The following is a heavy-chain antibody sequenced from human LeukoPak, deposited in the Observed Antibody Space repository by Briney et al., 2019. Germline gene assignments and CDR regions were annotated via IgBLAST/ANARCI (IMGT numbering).Heavy chain of an antibody. V-gene: IGHV1-46*01. CDR1: GYTFTIYY. CDR2: INPSGGST. J-gene: IGHJ4*02. D-gene: IGHD3-10*01. CDR3: ARRAFGHGVAFDY. Sequence: ASVKVSCKSSGYTFTIYYKHWVRHPPGQGLEWVGIINPSGGSTSYAQTFQGRVTLTRATSTSTVYMELSSLRCEDPAVYYCARRAFGHGVAFDYWGQGALVT.